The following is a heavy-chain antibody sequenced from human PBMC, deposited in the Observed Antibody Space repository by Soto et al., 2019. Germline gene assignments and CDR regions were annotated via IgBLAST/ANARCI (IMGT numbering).Heavy chain of an antibody. Sequence: QVQLVESGGGVVQPGRSLRLSCAASGFIFSSHAMHWVRQAPGKGLEWVAVVSDDGDTKFYADSVKGRFTISRDNDKNTVYLQMNSLGDEDTALYYCAGPRTAAPNTPVEYWGQGILVTVSS. CDR1: GFIFSSHA. V-gene: IGHV3-30-3*01. CDR2: VSDDGDTK. CDR3: AGPRTAAPNTPVEY. J-gene: IGHJ4*02. D-gene: IGHD6-13*01.